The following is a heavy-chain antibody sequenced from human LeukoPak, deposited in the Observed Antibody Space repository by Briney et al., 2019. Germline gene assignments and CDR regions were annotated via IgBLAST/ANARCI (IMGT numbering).Heavy chain of an antibody. CDR1: GFTFSNAW. V-gene: IGHV3-15*01. D-gene: IGHD3-10*01. Sequence: PGGSLRLSCAASGFTFSNAWMSWVRQAPGKGLEWVGRIKSKTDGGTADYAAPLKGRFTISRDDSKNTLYLQMNSLKTDDTAVYNCTTPTSDKLLWFGAYAFDIWGQGAMVTVSS. CDR3: TTPTSDKLLWFGAYAFDI. J-gene: IGHJ3*02. CDR2: IKSKTDGGTA.